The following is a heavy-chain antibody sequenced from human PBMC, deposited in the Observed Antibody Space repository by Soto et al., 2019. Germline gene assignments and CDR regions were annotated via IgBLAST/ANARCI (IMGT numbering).Heavy chain of an antibody. CDR3: AREDCSSTSCYCHYSHFGLDV. CDR2: ISSSSSTI. CDR1: GFTFSSYS. D-gene: IGHD2-2*01. V-gene: IGHV3-48*02. Sequence: GGSLRLSCAASGFTFSSYSMNWVRQAPGKGLEWVSYISSSSSTIYYADSVEGRFTISRDNAKNSLYLQMNSLRDEDTAVYYCAREDCSSTSCYCHYSHFGLDVRGQGTSVTVS. J-gene: IGHJ6*02.